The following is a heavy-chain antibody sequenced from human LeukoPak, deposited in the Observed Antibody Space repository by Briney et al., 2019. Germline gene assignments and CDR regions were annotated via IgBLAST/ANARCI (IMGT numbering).Heavy chain of an antibody. CDR2: INPNSGGT. CDR1: GYTFTSYA. V-gene: IGHV1-2*02. CDR3: ARDDYYYDTSGYDFYFDS. Sequence: ASVKVSCKASGYTFTSYAVNWVRQAPGQGLEWMGWINPNSGGTNYAQKFQGRVTITRDTSLRTAYMELSRLKTDDTAVYYCARDDYYYDTSGYDFYFDSWGQGTLVTVSS. J-gene: IGHJ4*02. D-gene: IGHD3-22*01.